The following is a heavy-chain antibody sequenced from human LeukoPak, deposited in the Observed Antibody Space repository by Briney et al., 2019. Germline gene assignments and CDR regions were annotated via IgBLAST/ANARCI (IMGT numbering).Heavy chain of an antibody. Sequence: ASVKVSCKASGHTFTVYYRNWLGQAPGQGLEWMGWINANSGGTNYAQKFQGRVTMTRDTSISTAYMELSGLRSDDTAVYYCARERPGYSSEFYPWGQGTLVTVSS. V-gene: IGHV1-2*02. J-gene: IGHJ5*02. CDR3: ARERPGYSSEFYP. CDR1: GHTFTVYY. D-gene: IGHD6-19*01. CDR2: INANSGGT.